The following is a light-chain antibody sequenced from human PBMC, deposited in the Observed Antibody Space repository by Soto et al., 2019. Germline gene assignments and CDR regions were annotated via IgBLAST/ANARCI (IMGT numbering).Light chain of an antibody. J-gene: IGKJ1*01. CDR1: QSFNSIY. V-gene: IGKV3-20*01. CDR2: GAS. CDR3: QQYGSSRTWT. Sequence: EIVLTQSPGTLSLSPGERATLSCRASQSFNSIYLAWYQQKPGQAPRLLIYGASSRATGIPDRFSGSGSGTDFTLTISRLEPEDFAVYYCQQYGSSRTWTFGQGTKVDI.